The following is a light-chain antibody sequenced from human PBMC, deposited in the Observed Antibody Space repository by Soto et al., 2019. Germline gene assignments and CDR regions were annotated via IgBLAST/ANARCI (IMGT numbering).Light chain of an antibody. Sequence: IQLTQSPSSLSASVGDRVTITCRASQGVNSYLAWYQQKPGKAPKLLIYDASDLETGVPSRFSGSGSGTGFTFTISSLQPEDFATYYCQQYESLPLTFGQGTRLEI. CDR2: DAS. CDR1: QGVNSY. V-gene: IGKV1-33*01. CDR3: QQYESLPLT. J-gene: IGKJ5*01.